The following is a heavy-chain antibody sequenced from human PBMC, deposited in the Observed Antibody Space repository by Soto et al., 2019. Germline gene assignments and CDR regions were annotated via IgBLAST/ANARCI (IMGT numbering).Heavy chain of an antibody. Sequence: PGGSLRLSCEASGFTFSAFGMHWVRQAPGKGLEWVAIISYDGILKYYTDSVRGRFTISRDNSKNTLDLQINSLRGDDTAVYYCARDPRPHAPLYGMDVWGQGTTVTVSS. V-gene: IGHV3-30*03. CDR3: ARDPRPHAPLYGMDV. J-gene: IGHJ6*02. D-gene: IGHD2-8*01. CDR2: ISYDGILK. CDR1: GFTFSAFG.